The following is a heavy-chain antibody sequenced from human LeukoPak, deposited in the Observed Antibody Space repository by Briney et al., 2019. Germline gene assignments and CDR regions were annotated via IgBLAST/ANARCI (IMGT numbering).Heavy chain of an antibody. Sequence: ASVKVSCKASGYTFIDYWIHWVRQAPGQGLEWMGWMNPNSANTGYAQKFQGRVTMTRNTSISTAYMELSSLRSEDTAVYYCARERDDSSGYYWDMKYYFDYWGQGTLVTVSS. CDR3: ARERDDSSGYYWDMKYYFDY. V-gene: IGHV1-8*02. J-gene: IGHJ4*02. CDR2: MNPNSANT. D-gene: IGHD3-22*01. CDR1: GYTFIDYW.